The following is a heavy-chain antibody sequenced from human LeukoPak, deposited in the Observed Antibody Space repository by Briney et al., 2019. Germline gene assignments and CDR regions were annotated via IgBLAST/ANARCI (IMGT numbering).Heavy chain of an antibody. CDR3: ARAPTPASSLARGPFY. CDR2: ISYDGSNK. V-gene: IGHV3-30*03. J-gene: IGHJ4*02. CDR1: GFTFSSYS. D-gene: IGHD2-15*01. Sequence: GALRLSCAASGFTFSSYSMNWVRQAPGKGLEWVAVISYDGSNKYYADSVKGRFTISRDNSKNTLYLQMNSLRAEDTAVYYCARAPTPASSLARGPFYWGQGTLVTVSS.